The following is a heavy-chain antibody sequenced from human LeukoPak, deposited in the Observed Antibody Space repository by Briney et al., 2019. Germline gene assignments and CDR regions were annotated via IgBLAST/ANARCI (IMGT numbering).Heavy chain of an antibody. Sequence: GGSLRPSCAASGFTFSSYAMHWVRQAPGKGLEWVAVISYDGSNKYYADSVKGRFTISRDNSKNTLYLQMNSLRAEDTAVYYCARSPYGDYDGYADYWGQGTLVTVSS. D-gene: IGHD4-17*01. CDR2: ISYDGSNK. V-gene: IGHV3-30-3*01. J-gene: IGHJ4*02. CDR1: GFTFSSYA. CDR3: ARSPYGDYDGYADY.